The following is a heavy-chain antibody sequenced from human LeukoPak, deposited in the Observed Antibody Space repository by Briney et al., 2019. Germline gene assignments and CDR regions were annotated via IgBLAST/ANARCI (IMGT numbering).Heavy chain of an antibody. D-gene: IGHD7-27*01. CDR1: GYTFTGYY. CDR3: ARSANWGFTPGAFDI. CDR2: INPNSGGT. V-gene: IGHV1-2*02. Sequence: ASVKVSCKASGYTFTGYYMHWVRQAPGQGLEWMGWINPNSGGTNYAQKFQGRVTMTRDTSISTAYMELSRLRSDDTAVYYCARSANWGFTPGAFDIWGQGTMVTVSS. J-gene: IGHJ3*02.